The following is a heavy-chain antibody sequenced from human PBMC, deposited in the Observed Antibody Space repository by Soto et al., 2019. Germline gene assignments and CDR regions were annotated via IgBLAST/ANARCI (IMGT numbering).Heavy chain of an antibody. V-gene: IGHV1-3*01. CDR1: GYTFSGYA. J-gene: IGHJ6*02. Sequence: ASVKVSCKASGYTFSGYAMHWVRQAPGQRLEWMGWINPGNGNTKYSQKFQGRVTITRDTSASTAYMDLSSLRSEDTAVYYCARVDRPHGMDVWGQGTTVTVSS. CDR2: INPGNGNT. CDR3: ARVDRPHGMDV.